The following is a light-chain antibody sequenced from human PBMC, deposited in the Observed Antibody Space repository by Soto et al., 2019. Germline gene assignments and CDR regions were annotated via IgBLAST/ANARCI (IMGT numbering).Light chain of an antibody. CDR3: QQRSNWLSLT. CDR2: DAS. Sequence: EIVLTQSPATLSLSPGERATLSCRASQSVSSYLAWYQQKPGQATRLLIYDASNRATGIPARFSGSGSGTDFTLTISSLEPEDFAVYYCQQRSNWLSLTFGGGTKVEIK. J-gene: IGKJ4*01. V-gene: IGKV3-11*01. CDR1: QSVSSY.